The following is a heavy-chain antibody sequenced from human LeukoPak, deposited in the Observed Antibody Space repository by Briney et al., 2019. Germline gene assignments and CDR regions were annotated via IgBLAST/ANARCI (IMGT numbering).Heavy chain of an antibody. CDR3: ARGPNIWFGELLRLYNWFDP. J-gene: IGHJ5*02. D-gene: IGHD3-10*01. Sequence: ASVKVSCKASGYTFTSYDINWVRQATGQGLEWMGWMNPNSGNTGYAQKFQGRVTMTRNTSISTAYMELSSLRSEDTAVYYCARGPNIWFGELLRLYNWFDPWGQGTLVTVS. CDR1: GYTFTSYD. CDR2: MNPNSGNT. V-gene: IGHV1-8*01.